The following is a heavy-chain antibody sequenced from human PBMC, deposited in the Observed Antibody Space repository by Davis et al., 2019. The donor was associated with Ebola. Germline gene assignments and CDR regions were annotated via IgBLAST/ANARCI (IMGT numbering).Heavy chain of an antibody. Sequence: ASVKVSCKASGYTFTSYAMHWVRQAPGQRLEWMGWINAGNGNTKYSQKFQGRVTMTRNTSISTAYMELSSLRSEDTAVYYCARGPYYDILTGYWGWFDPWGQGTLVTVSS. CDR1: GYTFTSYA. J-gene: IGHJ5*02. CDR3: ARGPYYDILTGYWGWFDP. CDR2: INAGNGNT. V-gene: IGHV1-3*01. D-gene: IGHD3-9*01.